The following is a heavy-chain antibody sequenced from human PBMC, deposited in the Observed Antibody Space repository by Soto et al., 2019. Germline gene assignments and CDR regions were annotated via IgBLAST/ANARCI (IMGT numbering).Heavy chain of an antibody. CDR3: ARYFRGSGRYFFDY. D-gene: IGHD6-19*01. Sequence: GGSLRLSCVASGFTFISSFMGWVRQAPGKGLEWVANINQDGGGTYYVDSVEGRFTISRDNAKDSLYLQMNSLRGEDTAVYYCARYFRGSGRYFFDYWGQGTLVTVSS. CDR1: GFTFISSF. V-gene: IGHV3-7*03. CDR2: INQDGGGT. J-gene: IGHJ4*02.